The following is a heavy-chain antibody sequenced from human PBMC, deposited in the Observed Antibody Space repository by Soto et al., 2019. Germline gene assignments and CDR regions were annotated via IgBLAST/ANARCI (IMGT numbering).Heavy chain of an antibody. Sequence: PSEXLSLTWTVSGGSISSGDYYWSWIRQPPGKGLEWIGYIDYSGSTYYNPALKSRVTISVDTSKNQFSLKLSSVTAADTAVYYCARVHSGPYWSCYSAVGWFAPWGQGTLVIVSS. J-gene: IGHJ5*02. CDR1: GGSISSGDYY. CDR2: IDYSGST. V-gene: IGHV4-30-4*01. CDR3: ARVHSGPYWSCYSAVGWFAP. D-gene: IGHD2-21*01.